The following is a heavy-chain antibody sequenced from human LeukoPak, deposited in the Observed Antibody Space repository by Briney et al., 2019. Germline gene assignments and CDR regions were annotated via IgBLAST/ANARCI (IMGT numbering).Heavy chain of an antibody. V-gene: IGHV3-11*06. D-gene: IGHD1-1*01. CDR1: GFTFSDYY. CDR2: ISSSSSYT. Sequence: GGLLRRSCEASGFTFSDYYVSWIRQAPGKGLEWVSYISSSSSYTKYAGSVKGRFTISRDNAKNSLYLQVNSLRAEDTAVYYCARGTGTTAYFDYWGQGTLVTVSS. CDR3: ARGTGTTAYFDY. J-gene: IGHJ4*02.